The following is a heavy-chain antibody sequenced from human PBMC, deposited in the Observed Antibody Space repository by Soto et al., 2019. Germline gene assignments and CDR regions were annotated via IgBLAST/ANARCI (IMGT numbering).Heavy chain of an antibody. CDR2: INPNGGST. V-gene: IGHV1-46*01. CDR3: ARDLAAADY. D-gene: IGHD6-13*01. J-gene: IGHJ4*02. Sequence: APGKGSCKAPGNIFINNHIHWLRQAPGQVLEWIEIINPNGGSTNYAQKFRGRVTMARDTSTSTVYMDLSSLRSDDTAVYYCARDLAAADYWGQGTLVTVSS. CDR1: GNIFINNH.